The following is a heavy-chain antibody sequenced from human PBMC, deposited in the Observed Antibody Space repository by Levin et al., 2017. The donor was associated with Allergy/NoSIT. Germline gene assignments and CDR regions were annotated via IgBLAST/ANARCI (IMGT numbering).Heavy chain of an antibody. CDR1: GGSFIGYN. CDR3: ARGSRDRRIGDDSSGIDY. J-gene: IGHJ4*02. V-gene: IGHV4-34*01. D-gene: IGHD3-22*01. Sequence: ASETLSLTCAVYGGSFIGYNWTWIRQPPGKGLEWIGEISHTGSTSYNPSLKSRVTISVDTSKNQFSLRLSSVTAADTAVYYCARGSRDRRIGDDSSGIDYWGRGNLVTVSS. CDR2: ISHTGST.